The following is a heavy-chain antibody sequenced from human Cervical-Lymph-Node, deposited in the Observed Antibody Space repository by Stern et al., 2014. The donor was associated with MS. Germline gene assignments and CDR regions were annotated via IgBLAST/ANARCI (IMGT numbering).Heavy chain of an antibody. Sequence: QLQLQESGPGLVKPSQTLSLTCTVSSGSIRSGGYYWRWNRQHPGKGLEWIGHIHYSGNTYYNPSLMRRVIISVDTSKSQFSLKLTSVTVADTAVYYCARMGTSLDYWGLGTLVTVSS. J-gene: IGHJ4*02. CDR1: SGSIRSGGYY. CDR3: ARMGTSLDY. V-gene: IGHV4-31*03. CDR2: IHYSGNT. D-gene: IGHD1-14*01.